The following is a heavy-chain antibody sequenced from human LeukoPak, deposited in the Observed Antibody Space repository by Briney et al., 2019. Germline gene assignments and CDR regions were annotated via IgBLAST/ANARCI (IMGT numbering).Heavy chain of an antibody. CDR2: ISSSSSYI. CDR3: AKDRTDYGDYVGLEGAFDI. Sequence: TGGSLRLSCAASGFTFSSYSMNWVRQAPGKGLEWVSSISSSSSYIYYADSVKGRFTISRDNAKNSLYLQMNSLRAEDTALYYCAKDRTDYGDYVGLEGAFDIWGQGTMVTVSS. J-gene: IGHJ3*02. CDR1: GFTFSSYS. D-gene: IGHD4-17*01. V-gene: IGHV3-21*04.